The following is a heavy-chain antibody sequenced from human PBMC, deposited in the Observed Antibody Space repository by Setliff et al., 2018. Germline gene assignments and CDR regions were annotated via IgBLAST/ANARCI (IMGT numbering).Heavy chain of an antibody. CDR2: ISGSGGST. CDR3: ATIGAGSSGSYYYYYYGMDV. J-gene: IGHJ6*02. Sequence: GESLKISCAASGLTFSSYAMSWVRQAPGKGLEWVSAISGSGGSTYYADSVKGRFTISRDNSKNTLYLQMNSLRAEDTAVYYCATIGAGSSGSYYYYYYGMDVWGQGTTVTVSS. V-gene: IGHV3-23*01. D-gene: IGHD3-10*01. CDR1: GLTFSSYA.